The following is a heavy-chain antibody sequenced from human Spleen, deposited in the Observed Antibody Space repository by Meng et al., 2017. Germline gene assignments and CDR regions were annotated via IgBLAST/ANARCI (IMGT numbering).Heavy chain of an antibody. D-gene: IGHD6-13*01. J-gene: IGHJ4*02. CDR1: GFTFSSYA. CDR2: ISGSGGST. CDR3: AINLGYSSSWYVFDY. Sequence: GESLKISCAASGFTFSSYAMSWVRQAPGKGLEWVSAISGSGGSTYYADSVKGRFTISRDNSKNTLYLQMNSLRAEDTAVYYCAINLGYSSSWYVFDYWGQGTLVTVSS. V-gene: IGHV3-23*01.